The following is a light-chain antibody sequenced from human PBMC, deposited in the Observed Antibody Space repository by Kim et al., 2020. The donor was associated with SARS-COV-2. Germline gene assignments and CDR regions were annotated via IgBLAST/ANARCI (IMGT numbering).Light chain of an antibody. CDR2: GNS. Sequence: GVTISGTGGRSNIGAGYDVHWYQPLPGTAPKLLIYGNSNRPSGVPDRFSGSKSGTSASLAITGLQAEDEADYYCQSYDSSLSGSVFGGGTQLTV. J-gene: IGLJ2*01. CDR3: QSYDSSLSGSV. CDR1: RSNIGAGYD. V-gene: IGLV1-40*01.